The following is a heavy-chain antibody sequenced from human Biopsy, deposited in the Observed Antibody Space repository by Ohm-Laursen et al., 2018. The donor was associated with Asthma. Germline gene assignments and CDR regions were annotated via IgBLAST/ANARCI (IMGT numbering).Heavy chain of an antibody. Sequence: SQTLSLTCIVSGDAMSTSGSYWGWIRQSPGKGLEWIGSIYYSGRTYYNPSLESRVTISADTSKNHFSLKVTSVTAADTAVYYCARAVSSSPYWYFDLWGQGTLVTVSS. CDR2: IYYSGRT. V-gene: IGHV4-39*02. CDR1: GDAMSTSGSY. D-gene: IGHD6-6*01. J-gene: IGHJ2*01. CDR3: ARAVSSSPYWYFDL.